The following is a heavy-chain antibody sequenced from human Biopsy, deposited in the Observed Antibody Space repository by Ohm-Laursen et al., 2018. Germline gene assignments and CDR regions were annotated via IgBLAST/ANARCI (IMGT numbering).Heavy chain of an antibody. Sequence: SLRLSCAASGFPFSDYYMRWIRQAPGKGLDWVSYISDGGTTIYYADSVKGRFTISRDNTKKSLYLQMNSLRAEDTAVYYCARDTRWSPYGMAVWGQGTTVTVSS. CDR3: ARDTRWSPYGMAV. D-gene: IGHD4-23*01. CDR2: ISDGGTTI. J-gene: IGHJ6*02. V-gene: IGHV3-11*01. CDR1: GFPFSDYY.